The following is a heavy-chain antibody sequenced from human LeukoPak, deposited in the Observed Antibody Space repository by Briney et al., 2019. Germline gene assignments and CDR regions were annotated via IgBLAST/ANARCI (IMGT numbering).Heavy chain of an antibody. CDR1: GFTFSSYS. CDR2: ISSSSSYI. V-gene: IGHV3-21*01. D-gene: IGHD6-19*01. Sequence: NSGGSLRLSCAASGFTFSSYSMNWVRQAPGEGLEWVSSISSSSSYIYYADSVKGRFTISRDNAKNSLYLQMNSLRAEDTAVYYCARDSEQWDEYYFDYWGQGTLVTVSS. CDR3: ARDSEQWDEYYFDY. J-gene: IGHJ4*02.